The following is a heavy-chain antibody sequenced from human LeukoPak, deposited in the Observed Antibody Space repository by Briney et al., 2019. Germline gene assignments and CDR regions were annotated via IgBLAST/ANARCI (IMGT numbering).Heavy chain of an antibody. J-gene: IGHJ3*02. V-gene: IGHV3-48*01. CDR2: ISSSSTI. CDR1: GFTFSSYS. Sequence: GGSLRLSCAASGFTFSSYSMNWVRQAPGKGLEWVSYISSSSTIYYADSVKGRFTISRDNAKNSLYLQMNSLRADDTALYYCAKSNGYNFEAFDMWGQGTMVTVSS. CDR3: AKSNGYNFEAFDM. D-gene: IGHD5-24*01.